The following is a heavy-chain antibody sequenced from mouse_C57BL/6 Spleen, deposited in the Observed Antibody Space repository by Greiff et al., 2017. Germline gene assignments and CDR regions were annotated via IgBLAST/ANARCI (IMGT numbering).Heavy chain of an antibody. CDR2: ISGGGGNT. V-gene: IGHV5-9*01. D-gene: IGHD1-1*02. Sequence: EVKVEESGGGLVKPGGSLKLSCAASGFTFSSYTMSWVRQTPEKRLEWVATISGGGGNTYYPDSVKGRFTISRDNAKNTLYLQMSSLRSEYTALYYCARQGLWRYFDYWGQGTTLTVSS. CDR3: ARQGLWRYFDY. CDR1: GFTFSSYT. J-gene: IGHJ2*01.